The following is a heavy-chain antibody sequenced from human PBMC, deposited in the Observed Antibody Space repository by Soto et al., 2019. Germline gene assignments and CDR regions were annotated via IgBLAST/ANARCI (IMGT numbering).Heavy chain of an antibody. Sequence: QVQLVQSGAEVKKPGSSVKVSCKASGGTFSSYSINRVRQAPGQGLEWMGEIIPIFGTSNYAQKFQGSVTITADESTSTAYMELSSLRSEDTAVYYCARDGGRHSGGIDYWGQGTLVTVSS. D-gene: IGHD1-26*01. V-gene: IGHV1-69*01. CDR2: IIPIFGTS. J-gene: IGHJ4*02. CDR3: ARDGGRHSGGIDY. CDR1: GGTFSSYS.